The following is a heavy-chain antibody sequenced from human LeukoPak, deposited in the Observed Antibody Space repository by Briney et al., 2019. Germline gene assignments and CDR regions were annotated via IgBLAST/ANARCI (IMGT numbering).Heavy chain of an antibody. J-gene: IGHJ5*02. CDR2: IKQDGSEK. D-gene: IGHD2-2*03. CDR1: GFTFSSYW. CDR3: ARMDIVVVPAAKQYNWFDP. Sequence: GGSLRLSCAASGFTFSSYWMSWVRQAPGKGLEWVANIKQDGSEKYYVDSVKGRFTISRDNAKNSLYLQMNSLRAEDTAVYYCARMDIVVVPAAKQYNWFDPWGQGILVTVSS. V-gene: IGHV3-7*04.